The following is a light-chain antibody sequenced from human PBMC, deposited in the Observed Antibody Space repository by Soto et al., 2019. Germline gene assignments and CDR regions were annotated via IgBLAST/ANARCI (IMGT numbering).Light chain of an antibody. V-gene: IGKV3D-20*02. CDR3: QQRGNWPPQT. CDR1: QSVSNNY. J-gene: IGKJ1*01. CDR2: GAS. Sequence: EIVLTQSPGTLSLSPGERATLSCRASQSVSNNYLAWYQQKPGQAPRLLIYGASNRATGIPDRFSGSGSGTDFTLTISRLEPEDFAVYYCQQRGNWPPQTFGQGTKVDIK.